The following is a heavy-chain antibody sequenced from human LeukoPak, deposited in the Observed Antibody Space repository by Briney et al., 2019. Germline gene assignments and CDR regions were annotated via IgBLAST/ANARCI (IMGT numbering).Heavy chain of an antibody. J-gene: IGHJ6*04. D-gene: IGHD5-12*01. Sequence: SETLSLTCTVSGGSISSHYWSWIRQPPGKGLEWIGYIYYSGSTNYNPSLKSRVTISVDTSKNHFSLKLSSVTAADTAVYYCARTWIKGMDVWGKGTTVTVSS. CDR1: GGSISSHY. CDR2: IYYSGST. CDR3: ARTWIKGMDV. V-gene: IGHV4-59*11.